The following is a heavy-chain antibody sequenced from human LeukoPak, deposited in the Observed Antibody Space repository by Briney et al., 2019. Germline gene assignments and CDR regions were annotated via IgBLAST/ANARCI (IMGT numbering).Heavy chain of an antibody. CDR1: GFTFSSYS. J-gene: IGHJ3*02. D-gene: IGHD2-2*01. Sequence: GGSLRLSCAASGFTFSSYSMNWVRQAPGKGLEWVSSISSSSSYIYYADSVKGRFTISRDNAKNSLYLQMNNLRAEDTAVYYCARAGGSSTSPYDAFDIWGQGTMVTVSS. CDR3: ARAGGSSTSPYDAFDI. V-gene: IGHV3-21*01. CDR2: ISSSSSYI.